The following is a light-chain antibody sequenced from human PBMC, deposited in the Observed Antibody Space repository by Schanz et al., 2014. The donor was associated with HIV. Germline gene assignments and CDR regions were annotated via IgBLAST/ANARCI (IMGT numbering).Light chain of an antibody. CDR2: EGA. Sequence: QSALTQPASVSGSPGQSITISCTGTSSDVGTYYHVSWYQQHPGKAPKLMIYEGAKRPSGVSSRFSGSKSDNTASLTISRLQTEDEADYYCCSEAAHNTVVFGGGTKVTVL. CDR3: CSEAAHNTVV. V-gene: IGLV2-23*03. CDR1: SSDVGTYYH. J-gene: IGLJ2*01.